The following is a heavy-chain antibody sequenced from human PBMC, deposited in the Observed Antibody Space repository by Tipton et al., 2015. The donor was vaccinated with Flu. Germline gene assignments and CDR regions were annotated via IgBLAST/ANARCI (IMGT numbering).Heavy chain of an antibody. CDR2: IKDDGSQK. V-gene: IGHV3-7*01. J-gene: IGHJ6*02. CDR3: AIKERHYMDS. CDR1: GFTFSSFF. D-gene: IGHD1-1*01. Sequence: GSLRLSCSASGFTFSSFFMTWVRQSPGKGLEWVADIKDDGSQKYYAGSVKGRFTISRDNAKNSLYLQMNSPRAEDTAVYNCAIKERHYMDSWGQGTTVTVSS.